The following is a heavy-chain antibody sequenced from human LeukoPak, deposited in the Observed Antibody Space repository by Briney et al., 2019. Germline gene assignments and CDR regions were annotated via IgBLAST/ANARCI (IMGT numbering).Heavy chain of an antibody. CDR1: GGSISSGHYH. D-gene: IGHD3-10*01. CDR2: MFYSGST. J-gene: IGHJ5*02. Sequence: SETLSLTCTVSGGSISSGHYHWAWMRQPPGKGPEWIGSMFYSGSTYYNPSLKSRVTISVDTSKNQFSLKVTSVTAADTAVYYCARGTPPVLLWFGELPFPGSYPGYWFDPWGQGTLVTVSS. V-gene: IGHV4-39*01. CDR3: ARGTPPVLLWFGELPFPGSYPGYWFDP.